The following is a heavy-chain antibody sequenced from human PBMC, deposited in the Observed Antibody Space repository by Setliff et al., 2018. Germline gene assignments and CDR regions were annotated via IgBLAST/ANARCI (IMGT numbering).Heavy chain of an antibody. D-gene: IGHD2-2*01. CDR1: GYTLTELS. V-gene: IGHV1-24*01. J-gene: IGHJ6*03. CDR3: AKDIVVVPAATFDFWSGSYYMDV. CDR2: FDPEDGET. Sequence: ASVKVSCKVSGYTLTELSRHWVRQAPGKGLEWMGGFDPEDGETIYAQKLQGRVTMTTDTSTSTAYMELRSLRSDDTAVYYCAKDIVVVPAATFDFWSGSYYMDVWGKGTTVTVSS.